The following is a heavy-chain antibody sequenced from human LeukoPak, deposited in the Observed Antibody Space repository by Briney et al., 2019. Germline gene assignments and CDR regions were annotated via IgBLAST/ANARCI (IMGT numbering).Heavy chain of an antibody. CDR1: GFTFDDYA. Sequence: GRSLRLSCAASGFTFDDYAMHWVRQAPGKGLEWVSGISWNSGSIGYADSVKGRFTISRDNAKNSLYLQMNSLRAEDMALYYCALNSSGYYWAFDIWGQGTMVTVSS. D-gene: IGHD3-22*01. V-gene: IGHV3-9*03. CDR3: ALNSSGYYWAFDI. J-gene: IGHJ3*02. CDR2: ISWNSGSI.